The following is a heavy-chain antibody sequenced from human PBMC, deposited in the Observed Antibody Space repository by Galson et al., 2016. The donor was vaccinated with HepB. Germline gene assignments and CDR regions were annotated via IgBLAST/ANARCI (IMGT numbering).Heavy chain of an antibody. CDR3: ARGGGHGFFDY. V-gene: IGHV3-23*01. CDR2: IGGNGSPT. J-gene: IGHJ4*02. D-gene: IGHD3-10*01. Sequence: SLRLSCAASGFTFSSYEMNWVRQAPGGGLEWVAAIGGNGSPTYYADSVRGRFSISRDNSKNTLYLQMNSLRAEDTALYYCARGGGHGFFDYWGQGTQVTVSS. CDR1: GFTFSSYE.